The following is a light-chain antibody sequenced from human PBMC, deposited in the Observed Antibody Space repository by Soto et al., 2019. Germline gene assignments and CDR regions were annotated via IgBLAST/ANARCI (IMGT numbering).Light chain of an antibody. Sequence: QPVLTQSPSASASLGASVKLTCTLSSGHSSYAIAWHQQQPEKGPRYLMKLNSDGSHSKGDGMPDRFSGSSSGAERYLTISSLQSEDEADYYCQTWGTGILVFGGGTKVTVL. CDR3: QTWGTGILV. CDR1: SGHSSYA. CDR2: LNSDGSH. J-gene: IGLJ2*01. V-gene: IGLV4-69*01.